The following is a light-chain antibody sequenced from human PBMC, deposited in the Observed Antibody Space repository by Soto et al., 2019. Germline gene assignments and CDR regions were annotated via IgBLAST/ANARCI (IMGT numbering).Light chain of an antibody. J-gene: IGKJ1*01. CDR1: QSVSSN. Sequence: EVVMTQSPATLSVSPGERATLFCRASQSVSSNLAWYQQAPGQAPRLLIYGASTRATGLPARFSGSGSGTEFTLTISSLQSEDFAVYYCQQYYKWPRTFGQGTKVDIK. V-gene: IGKV3-15*01. CDR2: GAS. CDR3: QQYYKWPRT.